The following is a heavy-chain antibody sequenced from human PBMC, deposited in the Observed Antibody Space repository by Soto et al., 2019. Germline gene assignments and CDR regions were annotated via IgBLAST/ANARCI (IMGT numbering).Heavy chain of an antibody. CDR2: INAGNGNT. J-gene: IGHJ5*02. Sequence: ASVKVSCKASGYTFTSYAMHWVRQAPGQRLEWMGWINAGNGNTKYSQKFQGRVTITRDTSASTAYMELSSLRSEDTAVYYCARDAWFGELLSNWFDPWGQGTLVTVSS. D-gene: IGHD3-10*01. CDR1: GYTFTSYA. V-gene: IGHV1-3*01. CDR3: ARDAWFGELLSNWFDP.